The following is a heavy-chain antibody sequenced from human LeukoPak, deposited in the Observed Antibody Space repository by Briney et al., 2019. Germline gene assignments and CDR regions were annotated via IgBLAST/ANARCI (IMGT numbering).Heavy chain of an antibody. Sequence: SGPTLVKPTQILTLTCIFFGFSLSTSGVGVAWIRQPPGKALEWLALIYWNDDKRYSPSLQSRLTITKDTSKNQVVLTMANIDPVDTATYYCAHIFNTSPDYWGQGTLVTVSS. J-gene: IGHJ4*02. CDR3: AHIFNTSPDY. CDR1: GFSLSTSGVG. V-gene: IGHV2-5*01. CDR2: IYWNDDK. D-gene: IGHD2-21*01.